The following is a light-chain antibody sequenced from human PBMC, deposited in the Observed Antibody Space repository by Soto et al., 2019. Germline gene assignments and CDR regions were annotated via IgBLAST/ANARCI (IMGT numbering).Light chain of an antibody. J-gene: IGLJ2*01. Sequence: QAVVTQPPSASGTPGQRVTISCSGSGSNIGSDTVNWYQQLPGTAPKLLIYSLNQRPSGVPDRFSGSKSGTSASLAISGLQSDDEADYYCAAWDDSLNGVVFGGGTKVTVL. CDR1: GSNIGSDT. V-gene: IGLV1-44*01. CDR3: AAWDDSLNGVV. CDR2: SLN.